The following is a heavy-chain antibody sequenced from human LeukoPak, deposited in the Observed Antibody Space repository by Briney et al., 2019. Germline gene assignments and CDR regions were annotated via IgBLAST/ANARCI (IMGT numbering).Heavy chain of an antibody. CDR3: ARGGTSGSYRRWSYYYYGMDV. CDR2: INHSGST. Sequence: SETLSLICTVSGGSISGYYWSWLRQPPGKGLEWIGEINHSGSTNYNPSLKSRVTISVDTSKNQFSLKPSSVTAADTAVYYCARGGTSGSYRRWSYYYYGMDVWGQGTTVTVSS. CDR1: GGSISGYY. D-gene: IGHD1-26*01. J-gene: IGHJ6*02. V-gene: IGHV4-34*01.